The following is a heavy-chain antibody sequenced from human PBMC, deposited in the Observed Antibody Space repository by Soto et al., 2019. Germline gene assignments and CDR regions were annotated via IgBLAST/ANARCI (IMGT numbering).Heavy chain of an antibody. V-gene: IGHV3-15*01. CDR2: IKSKTDGGTT. CDR3: TTDQDFLVVPAAGRSDAFDI. CDR1: GFSLRNAW. D-gene: IGHD2-2*01. Sequence: SGGSLRLSCAASGFSLRNAWVSWVRQAPGKGLEWVGRIKSKTDGGTTDYAAPVKGRFTISRDDSKNTLYLQMNSLKTEDTAVYYCTTDQDFLVVPAAGRSDAFDIWGQGTMVTVSS. J-gene: IGHJ3*02.